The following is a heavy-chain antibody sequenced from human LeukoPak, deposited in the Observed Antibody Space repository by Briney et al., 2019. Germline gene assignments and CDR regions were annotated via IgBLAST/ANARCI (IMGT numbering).Heavy chain of an antibody. CDR3: ARGYCSSTSCRPPFDP. J-gene: IGHJ5*02. CDR1: GYTFTSYW. Sequence: KVSCKASGYTFTSYWIGWVRQMPGKGLEWMGIIYPGDSDTRYSPSFQGQVTISADKSISTAYLQWSSLKASDTAMYYCARGYCSSTSCRPPFDPWGQGTLVTVSS. CDR2: IYPGDSDT. V-gene: IGHV5-51*01. D-gene: IGHD2-2*01.